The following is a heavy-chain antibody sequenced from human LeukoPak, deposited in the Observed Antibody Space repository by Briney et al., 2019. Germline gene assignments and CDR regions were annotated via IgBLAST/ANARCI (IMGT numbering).Heavy chain of an antibody. V-gene: IGHV3-74*01. CDR3: ARQYSDDSSGYYPWDY. Sequence: GGSLRLSCAASGFTFSSYWMHWVRQAPGKGLVWVSRINSDGSSTTYADSVKGRFTISRDNAKNTLHLQMNSLRAEDTAIYYCARQYSDDSSGYYPWDYWGQGTLVTVSS. CDR2: INSDGSST. J-gene: IGHJ4*02. CDR1: GFTFSSYW. D-gene: IGHD3-22*01.